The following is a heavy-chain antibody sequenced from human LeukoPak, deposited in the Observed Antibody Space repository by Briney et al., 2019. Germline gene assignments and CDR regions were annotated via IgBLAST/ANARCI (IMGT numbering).Heavy chain of an antibody. Sequence: SETLSLTCAVHGGSFSGYYWSWIRQPPGKGLEWIGEINHSGITNYNPSLKSRVTISVDTSKNQFSLKLSSVTAADTAVYYCARVTRAFDIWGQGTMVTVSS. CDR3: ARVTRAFDI. D-gene: IGHD2-15*01. CDR1: GGSFSGYY. CDR2: INHSGIT. V-gene: IGHV4-34*01. J-gene: IGHJ3*02.